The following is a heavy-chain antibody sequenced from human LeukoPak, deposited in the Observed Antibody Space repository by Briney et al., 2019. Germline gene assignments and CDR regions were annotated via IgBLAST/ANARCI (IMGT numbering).Heavy chain of an antibody. J-gene: IGHJ3*02. D-gene: IGHD3-3*01. CDR3: VRVGITIHDAFDI. Sequence: TYYSDSVKGRFTISRDNAKNTLYLQMNSLRAEDTAVYYCVRVGITIHDAFDIWGQGTMVTVSS. V-gene: IGHV3-74*01. CDR2: T.